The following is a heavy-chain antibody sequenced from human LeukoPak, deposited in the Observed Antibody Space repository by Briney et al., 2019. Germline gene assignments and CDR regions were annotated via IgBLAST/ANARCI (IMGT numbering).Heavy chain of an antibody. CDR1: GGTFSSYA. V-gene: IGHV1-69*13. J-gene: IGHJ3*02. CDR3: AREFPELEHWAFDI. Sequence: SVKVSCKASGGTFSSYAISWVRQASGQGLEWMGGIIPIFGTANYAQKFQGRVTITADEPTSTAYMELSSLRSEDTAVYYCAREFPELEHWAFDIWGQGTMVTVSS. CDR2: IIPIFGTA. D-gene: IGHD1/OR15-1a*01.